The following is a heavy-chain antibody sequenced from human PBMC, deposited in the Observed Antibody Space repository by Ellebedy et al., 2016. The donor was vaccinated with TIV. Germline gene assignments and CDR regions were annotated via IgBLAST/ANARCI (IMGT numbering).Heavy chain of an antibody. CDR2: MNPNSGNT. D-gene: IGHD6-13*01. J-gene: IGHJ6*02. CDR1: GYTFTSYD. Sequence: AASVKVSCKASGYTFTSYDINWVRQATGQGLEWMGWMNPNSGNTGYAQKFQGRVTMTEDTSTDTAYMELSSLRSEDTAVYYCATEAGTGYYYYGMDVWGQGTTVTVSS. V-gene: IGHV1-8*01. CDR3: ATEAGTGYYYYGMDV.